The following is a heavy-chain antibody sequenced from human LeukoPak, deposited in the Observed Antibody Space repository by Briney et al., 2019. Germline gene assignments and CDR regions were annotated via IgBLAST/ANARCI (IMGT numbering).Heavy chain of an antibody. D-gene: IGHD3-22*01. J-gene: IGHJ4*02. CDR2: IIPILGIA. V-gene: IGHV1-69*04. Sequence: SVTVSCKASGGTFSSYAISWVRQAPGQGLEWMGRIIPILGIANYAQKFQGRVTITADKSTRTAYMELSSLRSVDTAVHYCARDLRPTYYYDSSGYHWGYWGQGTLVTVSS. CDR1: GGTFSSYA. CDR3: ARDLRPTYYYDSSGYHWGY.